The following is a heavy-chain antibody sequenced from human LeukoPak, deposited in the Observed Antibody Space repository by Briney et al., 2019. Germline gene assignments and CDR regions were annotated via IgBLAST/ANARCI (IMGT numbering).Heavy chain of an antibody. V-gene: IGHV4-4*08. CDR2: IFFSGNT. CDR1: NDSVNTHY. J-gene: IGHJ5*02. Sequence: SETLSLICNVTNDSVNTHYWSWIRQSAETGLEWIGHIFFSGNTKYNPSLESRVTISLDRYNNRFSLSLTVVTAADTAVYYCARAPKINAAMGSAPAYWFDPWGQGIVVTVSS. CDR3: ARAPKINAAMGSAPAYWFDP. D-gene: IGHD6-25*01.